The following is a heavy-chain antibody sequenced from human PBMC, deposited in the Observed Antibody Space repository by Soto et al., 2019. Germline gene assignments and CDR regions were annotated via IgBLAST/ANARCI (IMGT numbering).Heavy chain of an antibody. CDR2: ISYDGSSK. J-gene: IGHJ3*01. V-gene: IGHV3-30-3*01. Sequence: QVQLVESGGGVVQPGRSLRLSCTASGFTFRNYAMHWVRQAPGKGLEWVTLISYDGSSKYYADSVKGRFTISRDNSKDTLYLQMNSLRAEDADLYYCARSHDYVYGKAFDLWGQGTLVTVSS. D-gene: IGHD3-16*01. CDR3: ARSHDYVYGKAFDL. CDR1: GFTFRNYA.